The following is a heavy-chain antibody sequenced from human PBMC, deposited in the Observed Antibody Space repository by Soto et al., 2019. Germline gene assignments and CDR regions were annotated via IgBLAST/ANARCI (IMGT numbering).Heavy chain of an antibody. J-gene: IGHJ4*02. CDR3: ARRSAAGP. V-gene: IGHV4-34*01. CDR1: GGSFSGYY. D-gene: IGHD6-25*01. Sequence: SETLSLTCAVYGGSFSGYYWSWIRQPPGKGLEWIGEINHSGITNYNPSLKSRVTISVDTSKNQFSLKLSSVTAADTAGYYCARRSAAGPWGQGTLVTVCS. CDR2: INHSGIT.